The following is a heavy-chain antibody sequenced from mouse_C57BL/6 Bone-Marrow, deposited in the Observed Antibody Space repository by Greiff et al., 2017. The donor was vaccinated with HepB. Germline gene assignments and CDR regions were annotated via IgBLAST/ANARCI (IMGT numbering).Heavy chain of an antibody. CDR1: GYSITSDY. CDR3: ARGGYDPLYWYFDV. J-gene: IGHJ1*03. CDR2: ISYSGST. Sequence: EVKLMESGPGLAKPSQTLSLTCSVTGYSITSDYWNWIRKFPGNKLEYMGYISYSGSTYYYPSLKSRISITRYTSKNQYYLQLNSVTTEDTATYYCARGGYDPLYWYFDVWGTGTTVTVSS. D-gene: IGHD2-2*01. V-gene: IGHV3-8*01.